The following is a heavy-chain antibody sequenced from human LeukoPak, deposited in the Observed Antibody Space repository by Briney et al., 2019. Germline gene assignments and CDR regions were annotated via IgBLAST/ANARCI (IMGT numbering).Heavy chain of an antibody. CDR2: ISYDENNK. V-gene: IGHV3-30*18. CDR3: AKIPPDTVTADY. J-gene: IGHJ4*02. CDR1: EFTFSSYG. Sequence: GRSLRLSCAASEFTFSSYGMHWVRQAPGKGLEWVAVISYDENNKYYADSVKGRFTISRDNFKNTLYLQMNSLRAEDTAVYYCAKIPPDTVTADYWGQGTLVTVSS. D-gene: IGHD4-11*01.